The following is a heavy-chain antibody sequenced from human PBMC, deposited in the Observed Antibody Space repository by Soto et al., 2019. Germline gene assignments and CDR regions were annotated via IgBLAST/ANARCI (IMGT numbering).Heavy chain of an antibody. CDR1: GYSFTSYW. V-gene: IGHV5-51*01. CDR3: ARQRGKPTDSRPAGAMDG. CDR2: IYPGDSDP. J-gene: IGHJ6*02. Sequence: GASLKISCKGSGYSFTSYWIGWVRQMPGQGLEWMGIIYPGDSDPRYSPSFQGQVTISADKSISTAYLQWSSLKASDTAMYDCARQRGKPTDSRPAGAMDGWVHGATITLAS. D-gene: IGHD2-21*01.